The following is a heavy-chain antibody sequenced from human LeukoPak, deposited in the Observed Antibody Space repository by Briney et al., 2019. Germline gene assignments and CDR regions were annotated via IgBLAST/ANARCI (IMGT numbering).Heavy chain of an antibody. CDR3: ARRNYYDSSAYYIFDY. CDR1: GGSISSTNYF. V-gene: IGHV4-39*01. CDR2: IYYGGTT. Sequence: SETLSLTCSVSGGSISSTNYFWGWIRQPPGEGLEWIGSIYYGGTTYYNPSLKSRVTIPVDTSKTQFSLKLTSVTAEDTAVYYCARRNYYDSSAYYIFDYWGQGTLVTVSS. J-gene: IGHJ4*02. D-gene: IGHD3-22*01.